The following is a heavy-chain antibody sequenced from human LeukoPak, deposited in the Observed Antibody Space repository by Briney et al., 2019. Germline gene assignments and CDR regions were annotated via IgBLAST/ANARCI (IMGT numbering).Heavy chain of an antibody. D-gene: IGHD3-10*01. Sequence: SENLSLKGTGYTVTISSNYWAWIRQPPGNGREGIGYIYYSGSTNYNPSLKSRVTISLDTSKNQFSVRLSSVTAADAAVYYCATFVGESHAFDIWGQGTMVTVSS. CDR1: TVTISSNY. CDR2: IYYSGST. J-gene: IGHJ3*02. CDR3: ATFVGESHAFDI. V-gene: IGHV4-59*01.